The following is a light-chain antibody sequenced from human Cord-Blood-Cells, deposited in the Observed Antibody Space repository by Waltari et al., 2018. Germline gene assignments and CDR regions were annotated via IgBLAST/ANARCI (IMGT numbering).Light chain of an antibody. CDR1: SLRSDY. CDR2: GKN. CDR3: NSRDSSGNHLV. V-gene: IGLV3-19*01. Sequence: SSELTQDPAVSVALGQTVRITCHGDSLRSDYASWPQQNPEQAPVLVIYGKNNRPSGIPDRFSGSSSGNTAYLTITGAQAEDEADYYCNSRDSSGNHLVFGGGTKLTVL. J-gene: IGLJ2*01.